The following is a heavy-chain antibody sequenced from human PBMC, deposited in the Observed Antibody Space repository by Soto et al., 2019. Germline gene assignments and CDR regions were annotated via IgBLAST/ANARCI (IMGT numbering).Heavy chain of an antibody. D-gene: IGHD5-12*01. V-gene: IGHV6-1*01. CDR3: ARDRTLGMAKIDFDY. CDR2: TYYRSKWYN. CDR1: GDSVSSNSAA. Sequence: PSQTLSLTCAISGDSVSSNSAAWDLIRQSPSRGLEWLGRTYYRSKWYNDYEVSVKSRITINPDTSKNQFSLHMNSVTPEDTAVYYCARDRTLGMAKIDFDYWGLGTLVTVSS. J-gene: IGHJ4*02.